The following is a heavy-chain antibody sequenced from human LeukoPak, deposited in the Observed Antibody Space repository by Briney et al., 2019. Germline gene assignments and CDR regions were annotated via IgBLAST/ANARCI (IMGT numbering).Heavy chain of an antibody. J-gene: IGHJ4*02. CDR3: ARGRYSSSWYSRGLGY. CDR1: GGSFSGYY. D-gene: IGHD6-13*01. Sequence: SETLSVTCAVYGGSFSGYYWGWIRQPPGKRLEWIGEINHSGSTNYNPSLKSRVTISVDTSKNQFSLKLSSVTAADTAVYYCARGRYSSSWYSRGLGYWGQGTLVTVSS. V-gene: IGHV4-34*01. CDR2: INHSGST.